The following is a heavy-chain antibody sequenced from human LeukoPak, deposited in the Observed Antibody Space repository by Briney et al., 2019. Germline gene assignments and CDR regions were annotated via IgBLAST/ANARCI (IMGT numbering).Heavy chain of an antibody. D-gene: IGHD2-2*01. Sequence: ASVKVSCKVSGYTLTELSMHWVRQAPGKGLEWMGGFDPEDGETIYAQKFQGRVTITRNTSISTAYMELSSLRSEDTAVYHCARGFEYQQRYYFDYWGQGTLVTVSS. CDR2: FDPEDGET. CDR3: ARGFEYQQRYYFDY. CDR1: GYTLTELS. V-gene: IGHV1-24*01. J-gene: IGHJ4*02.